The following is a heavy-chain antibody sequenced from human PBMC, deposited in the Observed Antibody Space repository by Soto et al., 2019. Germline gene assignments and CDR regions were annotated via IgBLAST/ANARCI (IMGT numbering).Heavy chain of an antibody. Sequence: SETLSLTCTVSNGSISPYYWSWIRQSPGKGLEWIGYIYYAGSFTYNPSLKSRVTISLNTSKNEVSLRLTSVTAADTAVYYCARLGGYYQALDPWGHGPPVAVS. CDR2: IYYAGSF. CDR3: ARLGGYYQALDP. CDR1: NGSISPYY. D-gene: IGHD3-22*01. V-gene: IGHV4-59*08. J-gene: IGHJ5*02.